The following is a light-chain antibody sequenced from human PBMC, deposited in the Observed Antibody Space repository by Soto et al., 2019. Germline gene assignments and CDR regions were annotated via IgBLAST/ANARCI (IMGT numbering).Light chain of an antibody. CDR3: QQRSNWPPST. Sequence: EIVLTQSPVTLSLSPGERATLSCRASQSVSSNYLAWYQQKPGQAPRLLIYGASNRATGIPARFGGSGSGTDFTLTISSLEPEDFAVYYCQQRSNWPPSTFGQGTRLEIK. CDR2: GAS. CDR1: QSVSSNY. J-gene: IGKJ5*01. V-gene: IGKV3-11*01.